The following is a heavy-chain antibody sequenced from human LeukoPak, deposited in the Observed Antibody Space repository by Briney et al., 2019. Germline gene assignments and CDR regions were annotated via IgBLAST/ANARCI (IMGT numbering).Heavy chain of an antibody. CDR3: ARKMGWGSGYWYFDL. V-gene: IGHV4-39*07. CDR2: INHSGST. Sequence: PSETLSLTCTVSGGSISSSSYYWGWIRQPPGKGLEWIGEINHSGSTNYNPSLKSRVTISVDTSKNQSSLKLSSVTAADTAVYYCARKMGWGSGYWYFDLWGRGTLVTVSS. D-gene: IGHD7-27*01. CDR1: GGSISSSSYY. J-gene: IGHJ2*01.